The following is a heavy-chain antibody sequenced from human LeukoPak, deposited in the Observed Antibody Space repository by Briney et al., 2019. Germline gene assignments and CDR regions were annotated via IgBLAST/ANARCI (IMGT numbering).Heavy chain of an antibody. V-gene: IGHV1-8*01. J-gene: IGHJ3*02. Sequence: VASVKVSCKASGYTFTSYDINLVRQATGQGLEWMGWMNPNSGNTGYAQKFQGRVTMTRNTSISTAYMELSSLRSEDTAVYYCARSRGIVVVTHGASDIWGQGTMVTVSS. D-gene: IGHD3-22*01. CDR2: MNPNSGNT. CDR1: GYTFTSYD. CDR3: ARSRGIVVVTHGASDI.